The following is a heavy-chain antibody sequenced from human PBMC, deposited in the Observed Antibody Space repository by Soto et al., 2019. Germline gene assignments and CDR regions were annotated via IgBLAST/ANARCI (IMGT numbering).Heavy chain of an antibody. CDR1: GFTFSGYS. J-gene: IGHJ4*02. D-gene: IGHD6-19*01. V-gene: IGHV3-23*01. CDR3: AKDDGWET. Sequence: EVHLLESGGNLVQPGGSLRLSCAASGFTFSGYSMNWVRQAPGKGLEWVSTITPSGTNKYYADSVKGRFTVSRDNSKSTMYLHMNSLRAEDTASYYCAKDDGWETRGPGTLVTVSS. CDR2: ITPSGTNK.